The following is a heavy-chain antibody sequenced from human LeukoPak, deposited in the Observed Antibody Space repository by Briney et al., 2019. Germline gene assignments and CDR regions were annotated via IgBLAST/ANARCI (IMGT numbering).Heavy chain of an antibody. CDR1: GFTFSSYE. D-gene: IGHD4-17*01. V-gene: IGHV3-48*03. Sequence: PGGSLRLSCAASGFTFSSYEMNWVRQAPGKGLEWVSYITTSGRTIYYADSVKGRFTISSDNAKNSLYLQMHSLRAEDTAVYYCARGEDYGTNSFDYWGQGTLVTVSS. CDR3: ARGEDYGTNSFDY. J-gene: IGHJ4*02. CDR2: ITTSGRTI.